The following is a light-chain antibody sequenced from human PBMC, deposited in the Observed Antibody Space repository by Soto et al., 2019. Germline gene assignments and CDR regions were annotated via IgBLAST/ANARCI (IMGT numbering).Light chain of an antibody. J-gene: IGKJ5*01. Sequence: AIQLTQSPSSLSASLGNRFAITCRASQGISSALAWYQHVPGKPPKLLIYDVSTLESGVPSRFSGSGSGTDFTLSITSLQPEDFATYYCQQFYSYPITFGQGTRLEIK. CDR1: QGISSA. CDR3: QQFYSYPIT. V-gene: IGKV1-13*02. CDR2: DVS.